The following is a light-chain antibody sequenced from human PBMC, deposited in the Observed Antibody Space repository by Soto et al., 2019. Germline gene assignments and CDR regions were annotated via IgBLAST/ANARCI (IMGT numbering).Light chain of an antibody. CDR3: QQFTSYSSLT. Sequence: DIQMTQSPSTLSASVGDTVTITCRASQNIGRWLAWYQQKPGKAPKLLIYDASNLESGVPSRISSSGSGTEFTLTISSLQPDDFATYYCQQFTSYSSLTFGPGTKVHIK. J-gene: IGKJ3*01. CDR2: DAS. CDR1: QNIGRW. V-gene: IGKV1-5*01.